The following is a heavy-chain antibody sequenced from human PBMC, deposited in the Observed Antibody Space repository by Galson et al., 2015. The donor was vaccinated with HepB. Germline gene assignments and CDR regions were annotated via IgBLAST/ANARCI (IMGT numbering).Heavy chain of an antibody. Sequence: LSLTCTVSGGSISSYYWSWIRQPAGKGLGWIGRIYTSGSTNYNPSLKSRVTMSVDTSKNQFSLKLSSVTAADTAVYYCARDQRDSSGGYGMDVWGQGTTITVSS. CDR3: ARDQRDSSGGYGMDV. J-gene: IGHJ6*02. CDR1: GGSISSYY. D-gene: IGHD6-19*01. CDR2: IYTSGST. V-gene: IGHV4-4*07.